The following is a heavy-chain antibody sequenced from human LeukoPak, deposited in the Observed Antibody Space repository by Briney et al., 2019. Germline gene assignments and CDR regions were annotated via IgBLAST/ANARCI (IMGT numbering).Heavy chain of an antibody. CDR3: ARLNKDY. Sequence: SETLSLTCAVYGGSFSGYYWSWIRQPPGKGLEWIGEINHSGSTNHNPSLKSRVTISVDASKNQFSLKLSSVTAADTAVYYCARLNKDYWGQGTLVTVSS. V-gene: IGHV4-34*01. CDR2: INHSGST. CDR1: GGSFSGYY. D-gene: IGHD1/OR15-1a*01. J-gene: IGHJ4*02.